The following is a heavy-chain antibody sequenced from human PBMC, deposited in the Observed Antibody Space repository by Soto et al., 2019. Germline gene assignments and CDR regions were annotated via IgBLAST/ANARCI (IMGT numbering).Heavy chain of an antibody. D-gene: IGHD2-2*01. CDR3: ARVVPGAEAWFGP. CDR2: ISLYSDGT. CDR1: GYTFSNYG. J-gene: IGHJ5*02. Sequence: ASGKVSCKTSGYTFSNYGITWWRQSPGQPLEWLGWISLYSDGTNYAQKFQGRVSMTTDTSTTTAYMELRSLRSDDTAVYYCARVVPGAEAWFGPWGQGTLVTVSS. V-gene: IGHV1-18*01.